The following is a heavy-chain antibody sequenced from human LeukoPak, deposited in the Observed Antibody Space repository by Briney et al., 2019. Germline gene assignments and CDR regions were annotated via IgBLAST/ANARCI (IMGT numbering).Heavy chain of an antibody. V-gene: IGHV3-23*01. D-gene: IGHD3-22*01. CDR2: ISGSGGST. Sequence: GGSLRLSCAASGFTFSSYAMSWVRQAPGKGLEWVSAISGSGGSTYYADSVKGRFTISRDNSKNTLYLQMNSLRAEDTAVYYCAKDVPESSGYRPLTFDYWGQGTLVTVSS. J-gene: IGHJ4*02. CDR1: GFTFSSYA. CDR3: AKDVPESSGYRPLTFDY.